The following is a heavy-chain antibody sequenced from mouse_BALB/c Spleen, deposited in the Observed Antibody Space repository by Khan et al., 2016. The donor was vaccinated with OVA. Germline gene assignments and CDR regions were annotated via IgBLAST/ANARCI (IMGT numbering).Heavy chain of an antibody. V-gene: IGHV3-2*02. CDR1: GYSITSEYA. D-gene: IGHD2-4*01. CDR2: INYSGNT. CDR3: ARKDYYDYDPFPY. J-gene: IGHJ3*01. Sequence: EVQLQESGPGLVKPSQSLSLTCTVTGYSITSEYAWNWIRQFPGNKLEWMGYINYSGNTRFNPSLKSRTSITRDTSKNQFFLHLNSLTTEDTATYYCARKDYYDYDPFPYWGQGTLVTVSA.